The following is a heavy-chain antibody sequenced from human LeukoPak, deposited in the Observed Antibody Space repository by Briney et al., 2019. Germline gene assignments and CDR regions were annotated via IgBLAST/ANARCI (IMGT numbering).Heavy chain of an antibody. Sequence: GSSVKVSCKASGGTFSSYAISWVRQAPGQGLEWMGGIIPIFGTANYAQKFQGRVTITADESTSTAYMELSSLRSEDAAVYYCARIVPICSGTSCYDVWGKGTTVTVSS. CDR2: IIPIFGTA. J-gene: IGHJ6*04. V-gene: IGHV1-69*01. CDR3: ARIVPICSGTSCYDV. D-gene: IGHD2-2*01. CDR1: GGTFSSYA.